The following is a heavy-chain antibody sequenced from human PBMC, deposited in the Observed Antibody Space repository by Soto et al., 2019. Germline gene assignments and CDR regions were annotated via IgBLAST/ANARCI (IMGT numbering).Heavy chain of an antibody. D-gene: IGHD1-7*01. CDR3: ARDNFNYAGLDY. CDR1: GGSISSYS. Sequence: SETLSLTCTVSGGSISSYSWSWIRQPPGKGLEWIGYIYYSGSTNYNPSLKSRVTISVDTSKNQFSLKLSSVTAADTAVYYCARDNFNYAGLDYWGQGTLVTVSS. V-gene: IGHV4-59*01. J-gene: IGHJ4*02. CDR2: IYYSGST.